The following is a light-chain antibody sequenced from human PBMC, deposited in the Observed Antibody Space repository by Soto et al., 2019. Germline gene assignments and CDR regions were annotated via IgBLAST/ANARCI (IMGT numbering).Light chain of an antibody. Sequence: QSALTQPASVSGSPGQSITISCTGTSSDVGGYNYVSWYRHHPGKAPKLMIYDVSNRPSGVSNRFSGSKSGNTASLTISGLQADDEADYYCTSYTSSTTLFGGGTKLTVL. CDR2: DVS. J-gene: IGLJ2*01. CDR1: SSDVGGYNY. V-gene: IGLV2-14*03. CDR3: TSYTSSTTL.